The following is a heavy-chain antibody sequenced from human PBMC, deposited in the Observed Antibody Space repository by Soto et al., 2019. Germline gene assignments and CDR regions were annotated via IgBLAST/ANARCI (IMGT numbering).Heavy chain of an antibody. V-gene: IGHV1-69*01. D-gene: IGHD3-10*01. J-gene: IGHJ3*02. CDR2: IIPIFGTA. Sequence: QVQLVQSGAEVKKPGSSVKVSCKASGGTFSSYAISWVRQAPGQGLEWMGGIIPIFGTANYAQKLQGRVTITADESTSTAYMELSSLRSEDTAVYYCARETQRRITMVRGVIIGDAFDIWGQGTMVTVSS. CDR3: ARETQRRITMVRGVIIGDAFDI. CDR1: GGTFSSYA.